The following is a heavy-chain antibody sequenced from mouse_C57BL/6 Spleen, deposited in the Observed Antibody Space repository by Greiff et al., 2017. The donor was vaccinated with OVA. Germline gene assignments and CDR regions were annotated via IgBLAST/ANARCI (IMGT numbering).Heavy chain of an antibody. CDR2: IYPRSGNT. CDR3: ARKELGPYYFDY. V-gene: IGHV1-81*01. D-gene: IGHD4-1*01. J-gene: IGHJ2*01. CDR1: GYTFTSYG. Sequence: VQLQQSGAELARPGASVKLSCKASGYTFTSYGISWVKQRTGQGLEWIGEIYPRSGNTYYNEKFKGKATLTADKSSSTAYMELRSLTSEDSAVYFCARKELGPYYFDYWGQGTTLTVSS.